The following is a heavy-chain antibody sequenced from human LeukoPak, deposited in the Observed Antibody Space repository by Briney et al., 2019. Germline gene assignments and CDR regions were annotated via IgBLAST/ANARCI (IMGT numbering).Heavy chain of an antibody. Sequence: SETLSLTCTVSGGSISSYYWGWIRQPLGKGLEWIGSIYYSGSTYYNPSLKSRVTISVDTSKNQFSLKLSSVTAADTAVYYCARQKGQYYDFWSGYYTAEFDYWGQGTLVTVSS. J-gene: IGHJ4*02. CDR3: ARQKGQYYDFWSGYYTAEFDY. CDR2: IYYSGST. D-gene: IGHD3-3*01. V-gene: IGHV4-39*01. CDR1: GGSISSYY.